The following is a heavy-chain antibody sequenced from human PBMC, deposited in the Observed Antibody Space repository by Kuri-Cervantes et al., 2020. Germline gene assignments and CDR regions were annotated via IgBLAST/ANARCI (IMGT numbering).Heavy chain of an antibody. J-gene: IGHJ3*02. CDR2: IYYSGST. CDR3: ARVGYCSSTSCYSDAFDI. V-gene: IGHV4-30-4*01. D-gene: IGHD2-2*01. Sequence: SETLSLTCTVSGGSISSGDYYWSWIRQPPGKGLEWIGYIYYSGSTYYNPSLKSRVTISVDTSKNQFSLKLSSVTAADTAVYYCARVGYCSSTSCYSDAFDIWGQGTMVTVSS. CDR1: GGSISSGDYY.